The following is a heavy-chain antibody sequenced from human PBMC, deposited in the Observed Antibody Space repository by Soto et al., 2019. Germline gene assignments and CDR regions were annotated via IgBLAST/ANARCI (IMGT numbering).Heavy chain of an antibody. Sequence: PSETLSLTCTVSGGSISSGGYYWSWIRQHPGKGLEWIGYIYYNGKTFYNPSLKSRVTISADTSKNQFSLKLSSVTAADTAVYYCARLQYSYGLIYYWGQGTLVTVS. CDR3: ARLQYSYGLIYY. CDR2: IYYNGKT. J-gene: IGHJ4*02. V-gene: IGHV4-31*03. CDR1: GGSISSGGYY. D-gene: IGHD5-18*01.